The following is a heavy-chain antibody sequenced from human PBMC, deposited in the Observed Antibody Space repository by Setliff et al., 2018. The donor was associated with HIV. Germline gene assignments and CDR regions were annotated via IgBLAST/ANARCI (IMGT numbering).Heavy chain of an antibody. D-gene: IGHD3-16*01. CDR2: ISSSSSYT. CDR3: ARVYDYVWGSYDPRNYYFDSSGPHDAFDI. Sequence: GGSLRLSCAASGFSFSSYSMNWVRQAPGKGLEWVSSISSSSSYTYYADSVKGRFTISRDNAKNSLYLQMNSLRAEDTAVYYCARVYDYVWGSYDPRNYYFDSSGPHDAFDIWGQGTMVTVSS. V-gene: IGHV3-21*01. J-gene: IGHJ3*02. CDR1: GFSFSSYS.